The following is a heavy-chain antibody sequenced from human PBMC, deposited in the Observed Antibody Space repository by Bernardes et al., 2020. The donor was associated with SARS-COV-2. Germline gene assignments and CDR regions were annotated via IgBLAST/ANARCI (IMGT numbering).Heavy chain of an antibody. CDR3: ARGANYAMGV. J-gene: IGHJ6*02. V-gene: IGHV6-1*01. CDR1: WDSPSRNSAV. Sequence: SLTPSLPPAISWDSPSRNSAVWPLLRQSPSRGLEWLGRTSYRSKWNYDYAVSVKSRITISPDTSKNQFSLELTSVTPDDTAVYYCARGANYAMGVWGQGTTVTVSS. CDR2: TSYRSKWNY.